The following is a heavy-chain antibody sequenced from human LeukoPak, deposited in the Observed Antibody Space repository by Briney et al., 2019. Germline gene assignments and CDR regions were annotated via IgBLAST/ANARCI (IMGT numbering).Heavy chain of an antibody. V-gene: IGHV4-59*01. CDR3: TRGDYYYYYYMDV. CDR2: IYHTGST. Sequence: PSETLSLTCTVSGGSISSYYWNWIRQPPGKGLEWIGYIYHTGSTNYNPSLKSRVTISVDTSKNQFSLRLTSVTAADTAVYYCTRGDYYYYYYMDVWGKGTTVTVSS. CDR1: GGSISSYY. J-gene: IGHJ6*03.